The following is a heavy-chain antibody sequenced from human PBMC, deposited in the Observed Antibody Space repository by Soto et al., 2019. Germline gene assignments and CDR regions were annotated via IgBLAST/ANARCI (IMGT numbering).Heavy chain of an antibody. Sequence: SVKVSCKASGFTFTSSAVQWVRQARGQRLEWIGGIVVGSGNTNYAQKFQERVTITRDMSTSTAYMELSSLRSEDMAVYYCATLSRIASGYYGMDVWCQGTTVTVS. CDR2: IVVGSGNT. J-gene: IGHJ6*02. CDR3: ATLSRIASGYYGMDV. CDR1: GFTFTSSA. V-gene: IGHV1-58*01. D-gene: IGHD2-15*01.